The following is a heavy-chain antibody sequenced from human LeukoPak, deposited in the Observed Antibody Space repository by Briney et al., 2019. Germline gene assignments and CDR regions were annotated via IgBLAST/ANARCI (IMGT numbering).Heavy chain of an antibody. D-gene: IGHD2-2*01. CDR2: INPSGGST. CDR3: ARELSDIVVVPAAYDY. Sequence: ASVQVSCKASGYTFTSYYMHWVRQAPGQGLEWMGIINPSGGSTSYAQKFQGRVTMTRDTSTSTVYMELSSLRSEDTAVYYCARELSDIVVVPAAYDYWGQGTLVAVSS. CDR1: GYTFTSYY. J-gene: IGHJ4*02. V-gene: IGHV1-46*01.